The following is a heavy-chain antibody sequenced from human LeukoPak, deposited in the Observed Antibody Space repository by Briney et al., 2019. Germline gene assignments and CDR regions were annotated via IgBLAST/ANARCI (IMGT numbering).Heavy chain of an antibody. CDR3: ARDYYDSSGYWGLTYYYGMDV. D-gene: IGHD3-22*01. V-gene: IGHV1-18*01. CDR1: GYTFPSYG. Sequence: ASVKVSCKASGYTFPSYGIIWVRQAPGQGLEWMGWISAYNGNTNYAEKLQGRVTMTTDTSTSTAYMELRSLRSDDTAVYYCARDYYDSSGYWGLTYYYGMDVWGQGTTVTVSS. J-gene: IGHJ6*02. CDR2: ISAYNGNT.